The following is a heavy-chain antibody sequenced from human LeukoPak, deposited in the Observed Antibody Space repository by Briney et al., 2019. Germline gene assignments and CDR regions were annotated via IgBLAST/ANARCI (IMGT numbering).Heavy chain of an antibody. D-gene: IGHD1-1*01. CDR1: GYSFCDNC. CDR2: IFSGDSDT. Sequence: GGSLKIFCRGSGYSFCDNCIGWVGQIPGEGVEWMGIIFSGDSDTRYSPSFEGGGSISAGKSISTAYLQWYSLKASDTAIYYCARRRSGSYLDYWGQGTLVTVSS. V-gene: IGHV5-51*01. J-gene: IGHJ4*02. CDR3: ARRRSGSYLDY.